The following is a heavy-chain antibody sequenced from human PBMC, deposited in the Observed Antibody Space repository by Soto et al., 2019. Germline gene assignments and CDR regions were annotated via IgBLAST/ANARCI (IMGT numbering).Heavy chain of an antibody. CDR3: APQGATNEGGFDS. D-gene: IGHD5-12*01. CDR2: TNQDGSEK. J-gene: IGHJ4*02. V-gene: IGHV3-7*01. CDR1: GFTFSHYW. Sequence: GGSLRLSCAASGFTFSHYWMSWVRQAPGKGLEWVANTNQDGSEKYYVDSVKGRFTISRDNAQNSLSLQMNSLRDEDTAVYYCAPQGATNEGGFDSWGQGTLVTVSS.